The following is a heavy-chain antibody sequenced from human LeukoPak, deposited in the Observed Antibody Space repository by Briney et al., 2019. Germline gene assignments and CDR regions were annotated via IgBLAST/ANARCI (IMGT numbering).Heavy chain of an antibody. D-gene: IGHD5-18*01. CDR1: GFTFSSYW. CDR2: IKQDGSEK. V-gene: IGHV3-7*01. CDR3: ARDRWGYSYGGD. Sequence: GGSLRLSCAASGFTFSSYWMGWARQAPGKGLEWVANIKQDGSEKYYVDSVKGRFTISRDNAKNSLYLQMNSLRAEDTAVYYCARDRWGYSYGGDWGQGTLVTVSS. J-gene: IGHJ4*02.